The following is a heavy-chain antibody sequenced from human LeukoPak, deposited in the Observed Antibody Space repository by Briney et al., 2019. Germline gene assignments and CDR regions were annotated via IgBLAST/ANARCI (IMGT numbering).Heavy chain of an antibody. J-gene: IGHJ6*04. CDR2: ISGSGGST. V-gene: IGHV3-23*01. Sequence: PGGSLRLSCAASGFTFSSYAMSWVRQAPGKGLEWVSAISGSGGSTYYADSVKGRFTISRDNSKNTLYLQMNSLRAEDTAVYYCAKESGSGSYYTYYYYHGMDVWGKGTTVTVSS. CDR3: AKESGSGSYYTYYYYHGMDV. D-gene: IGHD3-10*01. CDR1: GFTFSSYA.